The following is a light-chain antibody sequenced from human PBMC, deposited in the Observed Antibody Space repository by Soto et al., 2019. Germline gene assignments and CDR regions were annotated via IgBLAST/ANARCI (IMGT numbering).Light chain of an antibody. Sequence: QSVLTQPASVSGSPGQSITISCTGTSSDIGAYNFVSWYQPHPGKAPKLMLYDVNIRPSGVSNRFSGSKSGNTASLTIFGFQAEDEDDYYLPSRTTSTTMLFGGGTKVTVL. CDR1: SSDIGAYNF. J-gene: IGLJ2*01. V-gene: IGLV2-14*03. CDR2: DVN. CDR3: PSRTTSTTML.